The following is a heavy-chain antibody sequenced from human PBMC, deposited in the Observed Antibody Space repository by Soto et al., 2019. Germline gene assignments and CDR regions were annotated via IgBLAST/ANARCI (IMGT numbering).Heavy chain of an antibody. CDR2: ISGSGDST. V-gene: IGHV3-23*01. D-gene: IGHD1-26*01. Sequence: EVQLLESGGGLVQPGGSLRLSCAASGFTFSSYAMRWVRQAPGKGLEWVSAISGSGDSTYYADSVKGRFTISRDNSKNTVYLQMNSLRGEDTAVYYCARRGSGSYYDCWGQGTLVTVSS. CDR3: ARRGSGSYYDC. CDR1: GFTFSSYA. J-gene: IGHJ4*02.